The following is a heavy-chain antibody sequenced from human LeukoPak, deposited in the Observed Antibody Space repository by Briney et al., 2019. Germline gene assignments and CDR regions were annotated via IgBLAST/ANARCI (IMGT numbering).Heavy chain of an antibody. CDR2: ISYDGSNK. CDR3: AKELRITIFGVVIPTAGAFDI. CDR1: GFTFSSYG. D-gene: IGHD3-3*01. V-gene: IGHV3-30*18. J-gene: IGHJ3*02. Sequence: GGSLRLSCAASGFTFSSYGMHWVRQAPGKGLEWVAVISYDGSNKYYADSVKGRSTISRDNSKNTLYLQMNSLRAEDTAVYYCAKELRITIFGVVIPTAGAFDIWGQGTMVTVSS.